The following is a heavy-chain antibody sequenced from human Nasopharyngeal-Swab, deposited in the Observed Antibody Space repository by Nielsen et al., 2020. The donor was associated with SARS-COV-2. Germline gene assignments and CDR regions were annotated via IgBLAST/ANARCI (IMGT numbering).Heavy chain of an antibody. V-gene: IGHV3-23*01. D-gene: IGHD2/OR15-2a*01. CDR2: LGVGGGPT. CDR1: GFSFSTHA. J-gene: IGHJ4*02. CDR3: AKEAGGGSNSALDY. Sequence: GESLKISCAASGFSFSTHAMTWIRQAPGKGLEWVSSLGVGGGPTYYADSVKGRFTISRDDSKNTLSLQMNSLGPEDTAVYYCAKEAGGGSNSALDYWGQGTLVTVSP.